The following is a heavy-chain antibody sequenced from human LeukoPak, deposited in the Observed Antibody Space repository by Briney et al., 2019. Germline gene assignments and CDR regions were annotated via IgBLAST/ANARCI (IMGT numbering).Heavy chain of an antibody. Sequence: GGSLRLSCAASGFTFSSYEMNWVRQAPGKGLGWVSYISSSGSTKYYADSVKGRFTISRDNAKNSLYLQMNSLRAEDTALYFCAKVGQFYCSSTSCYFDYWGQGTLVTVSS. CDR3: AKVGQFYCSSTSCYFDY. CDR2: ISSSGSTK. V-gene: IGHV3-48*03. CDR1: GFTFSSYE. D-gene: IGHD2-2*01. J-gene: IGHJ4*02.